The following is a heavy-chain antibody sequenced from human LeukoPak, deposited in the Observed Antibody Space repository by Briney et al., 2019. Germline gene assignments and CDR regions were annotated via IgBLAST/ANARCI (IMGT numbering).Heavy chain of an antibody. CDR1: GYTLTSYG. CDR3: ARDPSLSNYVWGSYRLLDY. J-gene: IGHJ4*02. D-gene: IGHD3-16*02. Sequence: ASVNVSCKASGYTLTSYGISWVRQAPGQGLEWMGWISADNGNTNYAQKLQGRVTVTTDTSTSTAYMELRSLRSDDTAVYYCARDPSLSNYVWGSYRLLDYWGQGTLVTVSS. CDR2: ISADNGNT. V-gene: IGHV1-18*01.